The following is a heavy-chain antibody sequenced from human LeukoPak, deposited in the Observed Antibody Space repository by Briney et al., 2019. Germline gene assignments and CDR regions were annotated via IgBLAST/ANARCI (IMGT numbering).Heavy chain of an antibody. V-gene: IGHV4-39*01. CDR3: ARLSITMIDRVAFDI. CDR2: IYYSGST. D-gene: IGHD3-22*01. J-gene: IGHJ3*02. Sequence: SETLSLTCTVSGGSISSSSYYWGWIRQPPGKGLEWIGSIYYSGSTYYNPSLKSRVTISVDTSKNQFSLKLSSVTAADTAVYCCARLSITMIDRVAFDIWGQGTMVTVSS. CDR1: GGSISSSSYY.